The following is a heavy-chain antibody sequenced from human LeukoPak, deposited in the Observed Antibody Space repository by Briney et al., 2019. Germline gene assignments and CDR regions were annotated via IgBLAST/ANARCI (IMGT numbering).Heavy chain of an antibody. CDR1: GYTFTSYY. CDR3: AGELINGGNEGAPHY. D-gene: IGHD4-23*01. CDR2: INPSGGST. V-gene: IGHV1-46*01. J-gene: IGHJ4*02. Sequence: ASVKVSCKASGYTFTSYYMHWVRQAPGQGLEWMGIINPSGGSTSYAQKFQGRVTMTRDTSTSTVYMELSSLRSEDTAVYYCAGELINGGNEGAPHYWGQGTLVTVSS.